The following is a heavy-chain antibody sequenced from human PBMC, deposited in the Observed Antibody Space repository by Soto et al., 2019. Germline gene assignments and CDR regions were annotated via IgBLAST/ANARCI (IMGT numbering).Heavy chain of an antibody. CDR3: ARDNLRLGELSLGY. CDR2: IYYSGST. J-gene: IGHJ4*02. V-gene: IGHV4-61*01. D-gene: IGHD3-16*02. CDR1: GGSVSSGSYY. Sequence: SETLSLTCTVSGGSVSSGSYYWSWIRQPPGKGLEWIGYIYYSGSTNYNPSLKSRVTISVDTSKNQFSLKLSSVTAADTAVYYCARDNLRLGELSLGYWGQGTLVTVSS.